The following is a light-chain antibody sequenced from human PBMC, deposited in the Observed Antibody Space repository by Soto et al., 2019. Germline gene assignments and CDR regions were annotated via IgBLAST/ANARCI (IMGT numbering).Light chain of an antibody. Sequence: IVLAHSPGTLSLSPWARSTLSFRASQSVTSTYLSWYQQKPGQAPRLLFYAASSRAMGVPERFTGSGSGTDFTLTINRLEPEDSAVYYCQHYGRSPTFGPGTKVDIK. CDR1: QSVTSTY. J-gene: IGKJ1*01. CDR3: QHYGRSPT. V-gene: IGKV3-20*01. CDR2: AAS.